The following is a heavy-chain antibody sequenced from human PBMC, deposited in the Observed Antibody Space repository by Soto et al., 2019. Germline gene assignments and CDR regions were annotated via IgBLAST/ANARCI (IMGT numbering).Heavy chain of an antibody. CDR3: ARGGGYQLPNNWFDP. J-gene: IGHJ5*02. CDR1: GGSISSSSYY. CDR2: IYYSGST. D-gene: IGHD2-2*01. Sequence: SETLSLTCTVSGGSISSSSYYWGWIRQPPGKGLEWIGYIYYSGSTNYNPSLKSRVTISVDTSKNQFSLKLSSVTAADTAVYYCARGGGYQLPNNWFDPWGQGTLVTVSS. V-gene: IGHV4-61*05.